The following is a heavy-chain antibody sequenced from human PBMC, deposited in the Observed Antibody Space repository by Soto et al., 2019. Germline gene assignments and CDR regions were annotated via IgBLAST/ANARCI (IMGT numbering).Heavy chain of an antibody. CDR3: ARDYPIRRYYYGSGSTNFDY. CDR2: ISSSGSTI. D-gene: IGHD3-10*01. CDR1: GFTFSDYY. J-gene: IGHJ4*02. Sequence: QVQLVESGGGLVKPGGSLRLSCAASGFTFSDYYMSWIRQAPGKGLEWVSYISSSGSTIYYADSVKGRFTISRDNAKNSLYLQMNSLRAEDMAVYYCARDYPIRRYYYGSGSTNFDYWGQGTLVTVSS. V-gene: IGHV3-11*01.